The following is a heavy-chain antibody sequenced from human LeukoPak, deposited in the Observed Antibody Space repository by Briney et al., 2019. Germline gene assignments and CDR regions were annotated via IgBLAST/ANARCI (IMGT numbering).Heavy chain of an antibody. J-gene: IGHJ4*02. Sequence: PSETLSLTCTVSGGSVSSGSYYWSWIRQPPGKGLEWIGYIYYSGSTNSNPSLKSRVTISVDTSKNQFSLKLSSVTAADTAVYYCARDGYYGSGSYSVYYFDYWGQGTLVTVSS. CDR3: ARDGYYGSGSYSVYYFDY. CDR1: GGSVSSGSYY. CDR2: IYYSGST. V-gene: IGHV4-61*01. D-gene: IGHD3-10*01.